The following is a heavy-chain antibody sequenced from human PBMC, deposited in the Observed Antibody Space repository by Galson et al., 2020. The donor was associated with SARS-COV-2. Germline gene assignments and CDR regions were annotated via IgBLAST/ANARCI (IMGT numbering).Heavy chain of an antibody. V-gene: IGHV1-24*01. Sequence: ASVKVSCKVSGYTLTELSMHWVRQAPGKGLEWMGGFDPEDGETIYAQKFQGRVTMTEDTSTDTAYMELSSLRSEDTAVYCCETKFAIAAAGSLFDYWGQGTLVTVSS. D-gene: IGHD6-13*01. CDR2: FDPEDGET. CDR1: GYTLTELS. CDR3: ETKFAIAAAGSLFDY. J-gene: IGHJ4*02.